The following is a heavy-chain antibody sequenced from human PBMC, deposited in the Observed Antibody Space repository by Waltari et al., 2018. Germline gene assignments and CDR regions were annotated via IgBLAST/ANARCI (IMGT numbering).Heavy chain of an antibody. D-gene: IGHD1-26*01. J-gene: IGHJ4*02. CDR1: EDTFNGYY. CDR2: INPNSGDK. Sequence: QVQLVQSGAEVKQPGAAVTVSCKASEDTFNGYYIQWVRQAPGQGLEWMGWINPNSGDKNYGAKFRGRVTMTRDTSIHTAYMELSRLRSDDTAIYFCARAIGWEQIDYWGQGTLVTVSS. V-gene: IGHV1-2*02. CDR3: ARAIGWEQIDY.